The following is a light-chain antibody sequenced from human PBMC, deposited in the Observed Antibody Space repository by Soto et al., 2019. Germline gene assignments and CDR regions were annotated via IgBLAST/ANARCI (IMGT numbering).Light chain of an antibody. CDR3: QQSNSFPRT. Sequence: DIQMTQSPSSVSASVGDRVTITCRASQDISSRLAWYQQKPGKAPELLISAASSLQSGVPSRFSGSGSGTEFTLTISSLQPEDFASYYCQQSNSFPRTFGQGTRLESK. J-gene: IGKJ5*01. CDR1: QDISSR. CDR2: AAS. V-gene: IGKV1-12*01.